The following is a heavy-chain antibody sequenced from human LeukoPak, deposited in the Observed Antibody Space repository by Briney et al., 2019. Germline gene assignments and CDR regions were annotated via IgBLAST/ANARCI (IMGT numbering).Heavy chain of an antibody. J-gene: IGHJ5*02. V-gene: IGHV1-8*01. CDR1: GYTFTSYD. CDR2: MNPNSGNT. CDR3: ARGRYTRKQLVFGNWFDP. D-gene: IGHD6-13*01. Sequence: GASVKVSCKASGYTFTSYDINWVRQATGQGLEWMGWMNPNSGNTGYAQKFQGRVTMTRNTSISTAYMELSSLRSEDTAVYYCARGRYTRKQLVFGNWFDPWGQGTLVTVSS.